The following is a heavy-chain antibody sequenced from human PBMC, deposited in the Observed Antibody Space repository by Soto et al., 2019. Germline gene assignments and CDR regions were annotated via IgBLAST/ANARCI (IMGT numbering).Heavy chain of an antibody. CDR1: GCSFSRLA. J-gene: IGHJ4*02. V-gene: IGHV3-23*01. CDR3: EKRGGVVTIPIDY. Sequence: LRLSCGAPGCSFSRLAMSWLRQAPGKGLGSVSAISGSGGSTYYADSVKGRFTISRDKPKNTLYLQMNSLSAEDQAVSYREKRGGVVTIPIDYRGQGTLVTASS. D-gene: IGHD3-3*01. CDR2: ISGSGGST.